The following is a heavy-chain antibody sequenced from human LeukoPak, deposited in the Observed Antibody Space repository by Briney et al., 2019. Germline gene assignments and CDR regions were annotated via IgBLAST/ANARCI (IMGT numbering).Heavy chain of an antibody. V-gene: IGHV3-48*01. CDR2: ISSSSRTI. CDR1: GFTFSSYS. Sequence: GGSLRLFCAASGFTFSSYSMNWVRQAPGKGLEWVSYISSSSRTIYYADSVKGRFTISRDNAKNSLYLQMNSLRAEDTAVYYCARPYDFWSGYSAGSYFDYWGQGTLVTVSS. D-gene: IGHD3-3*01. CDR3: ARPYDFWSGYSAGSYFDY. J-gene: IGHJ4*02.